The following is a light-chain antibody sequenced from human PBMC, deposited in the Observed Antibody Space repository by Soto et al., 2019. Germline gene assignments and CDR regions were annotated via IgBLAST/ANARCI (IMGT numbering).Light chain of an antibody. Sequence: DIQMTQSPSSLSASVGDRVTITCRASQSISSYLNWYQQKPGKAPKFLIYAASSLRSGVPSRFSGSGSGTDFTLTISSLEPEDFATYYCQQSYGTPYTFGQGTKLEIK. J-gene: IGKJ2*01. V-gene: IGKV1-39*01. CDR2: AAS. CDR1: QSISSY. CDR3: QQSYGTPYT.